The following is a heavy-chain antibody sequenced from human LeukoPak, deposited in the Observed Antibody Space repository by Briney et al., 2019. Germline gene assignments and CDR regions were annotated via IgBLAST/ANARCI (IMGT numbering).Heavy chain of an antibody. Sequence: ASVKVSCKASGYTFTSYAMHWVRQAPGQGLEWMGWMNPTSGKAGFAQRFQGRVSMTRNISISTAYMELSSLRSEDTAVYYCARDFFDGHGYTFYYYGMDVWGQGTTVTVSS. CDR1: GYTFTSYA. D-gene: IGHD3-22*01. J-gene: IGHJ6*02. CDR3: ARDFFDGHGYTFYYYGMDV. V-gene: IGHV1-8*02. CDR2: MNPTSGKA.